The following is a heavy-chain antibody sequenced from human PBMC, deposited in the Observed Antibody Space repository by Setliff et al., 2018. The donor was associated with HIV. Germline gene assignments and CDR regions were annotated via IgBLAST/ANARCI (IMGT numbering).Heavy chain of an antibody. Sequence: AGGSLRLSCKATGFSFSLYAMSWVRQAPGKGLEWVSSISGSGRKTYYGDSVKGRFTISRDNSWDTVDLQMNNLRPEDTATYYCTPQWPVGYWGQGTPVTVSS. CDR1: GFSFSLYA. CDR3: TPQWPVGY. D-gene: IGHD6-19*01. V-gene: IGHV3-23*01. J-gene: IGHJ4*02. CDR2: ISGSGRKT.